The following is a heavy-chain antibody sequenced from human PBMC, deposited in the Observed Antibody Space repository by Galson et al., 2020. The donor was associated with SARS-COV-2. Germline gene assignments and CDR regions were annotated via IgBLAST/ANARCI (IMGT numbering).Heavy chain of an antibody. CDR3: ARAGAAAMYGNYYYYGMDV. D-gene: IGHD2-2*01. V-gene: IGHV4-4*07. CDR2: IYTSGST. CDR1: GGSISSYY. J-gene: IGHJ6*02. Sequence: SETLSLTCTVSGGSISSYYWSWIRQPAGKGLEWIGRIYTSGSTNYNPSLKSRVTMSVDTSKNQFSLKLSSVTAADTAVYYCARAGAAAMYGNYYYYGMDVWGQGITVTVSS.